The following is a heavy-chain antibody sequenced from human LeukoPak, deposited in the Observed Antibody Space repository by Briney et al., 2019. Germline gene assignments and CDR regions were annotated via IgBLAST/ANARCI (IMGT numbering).Heavy chain of an antibody. Sequence: ASVKVSCKASGYTFTSYGISWVRQAPGQGLEWMGWISAYNGNTNYAQKLQGRVTMTTDTSTSTAYMELRSLRSDDTAVYYCARDSSGYWYGWFDPWGQGTLVTVSS. CDR3: ARDSSGYWYGWFDP. CDR1: GYTFTSYG. CDR2: ISAYNGNT. V-gene: IGHV1-18*01. J-gene: IGHJ5*02. D-gene: IGHD3-22*01.